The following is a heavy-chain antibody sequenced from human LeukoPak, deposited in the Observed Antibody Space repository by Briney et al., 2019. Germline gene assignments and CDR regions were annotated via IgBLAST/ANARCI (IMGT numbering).Heavy chain of an antibody. Sequence: ASVEVSCKASGYTFTSYYMHWVRQAPGQGLEWMGIINPSGGSTSYAQKFQGRVTMTRDTSTSTVYMELSSLRSEDTAVYYCARAEDCSGGSCYRPRGIHGMDVWGKGTTVTVSP. CDR2: INPSGGST. V-gene: IGHV1-46*01. CDR3: ARAEDCSGGSCYRPRGIHGMDV. D-gene: IGHD2-15*01. CDR1: GYTFTSYY. J-gene: IGHJ6*04.